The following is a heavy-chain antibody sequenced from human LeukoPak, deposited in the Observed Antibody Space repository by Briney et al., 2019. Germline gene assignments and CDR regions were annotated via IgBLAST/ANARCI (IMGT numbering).Heavy chain of an antibody. Sequence: SETLSLTCTVSGGSISSYYWSWIRQPPGKGLEWIGYIYYSGSTNYNPSLKSRVTISVDTSKNQFSLKLSSVTAADTAVYYCARSLYGGNPVGWFDPWGQGTLVTVSS. CDR3: ARSLYGGNPVGWFDP. J-gene: IGHJ5*02. CDR2: IYYSGST. D-gene: IGHD4-23*01. V-gene: IGHV4-59*01. CDR1: GGSISSYY.